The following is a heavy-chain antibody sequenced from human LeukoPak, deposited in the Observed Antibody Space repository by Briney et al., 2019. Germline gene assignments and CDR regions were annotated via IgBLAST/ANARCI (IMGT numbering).Heavy chain of an antibody. CDR3: ARWTTTYLDY. Sequence: EASVKVSCKASGYTFTSYGISWVRQAPGQGLEWMGWMNPNSGNTGYAQKFQGRVTITRNTSISTAYMELSSLRSEDTAVYYCARWTTTYLDYWGQGTLVTVSS. V-gene: IGHV1-8*03. CDR2: MNPNSGNT. CDR1: GYTFTSYG. D-gene: IGHD4-11*01. J-gene: IGHJ4*02.